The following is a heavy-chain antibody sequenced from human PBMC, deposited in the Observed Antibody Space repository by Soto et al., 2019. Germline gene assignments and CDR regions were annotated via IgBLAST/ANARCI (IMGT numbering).Heavy chain of an antibody. CDR3: AKATATGGGAFDI. D-gene: IGHD2-8*02. CDR1: GFICSSYD. V-gene: IGHV3-23*01. J-gene: IGHJ3*02. CDR2: ILVDGRT. Sequence: PGGSLRLSCAASGFICSSYDMSWVRQAPGKGLEWVSTILVDGRTSYVESVKGRFTISRDNYKNTMYLQMNSLTAGDTALYYCAKATATGGGAFDICGQGTMVTVSS.